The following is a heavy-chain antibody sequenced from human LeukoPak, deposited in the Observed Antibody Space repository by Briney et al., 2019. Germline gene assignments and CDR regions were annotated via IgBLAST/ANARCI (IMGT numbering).Heavy chain of an antibody. V-gene: IGHV3-30-3*01. CDR1: GFTFSSYA. CDR2: ISYDGSNK. D-gene: IGHD6-13*01. Sequence: GGSLRLSCAASGFTFSSYAMHWVRQAPGKGLEWVAVISYDGSNKYYADSVKGRFTISRDNSKNTLYLQKNSLRAEDTAVYYCARDKSSSWFLDYWGQGTLVTVSS. J-gene: IGHJ4*02. CDR3: ARDKSSSWFLDY.